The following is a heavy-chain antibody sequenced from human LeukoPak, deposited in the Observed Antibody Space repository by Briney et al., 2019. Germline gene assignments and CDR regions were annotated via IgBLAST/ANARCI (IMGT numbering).Heavy chain of an antibody. D-gene: IGHD3-10*01. V-gene: IGHV3-21*01. Sequence: PGGSLRLSCAASGFTFSSYSMNWVRQAPGKGLEWVSSISSSSSYIYYADSVEGRFTISRDNAKNSLYLQMNSLRAEDTAVYYCASLPSRGGITMVRGIDYWGQGTLVTVSS. CDR3: ASLPSRGGITMVRGIDY. J-gene: IGHJ4*02. CDR2: ISSSSSYI. CDR1: GFTFSSYS.